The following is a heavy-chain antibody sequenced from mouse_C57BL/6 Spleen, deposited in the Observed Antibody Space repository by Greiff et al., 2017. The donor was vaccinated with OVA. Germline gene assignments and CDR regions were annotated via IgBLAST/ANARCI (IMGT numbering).Heavy chain of an antibody. CDR2: IYPGNSDT. D-gene: IGHD2-3*01. CDR3: TRSLYDGYYVPYYFDY. CDR1: GYTFTSYW. Sequence: VQLKESGTVLARPGASVKMSCKTSGYTFTSYWMHWVKQRPGQGLEWIGAIYPGNSDTSYNQKFKGKAKLTAVTSASTAYMELSSLTNEDSAVYYCTRSLYDGYYVPYYFDYWGQGTTLTVSS. J-gene: IGHJ2*01. V-gene: IGHV1-5*01.